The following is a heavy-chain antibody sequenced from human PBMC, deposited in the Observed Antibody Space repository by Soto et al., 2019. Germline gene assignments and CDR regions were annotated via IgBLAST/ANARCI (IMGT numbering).Heavy chain of an antibody. CDR1: GDSISNLDYF. CDR2: IYKSATT. Sequence: QVQLLESGPGLMKTSQTLSLTCSVSGDSISNLDYFWAWIRQPPGQALEYIGYIYKSATTYYNPSFESRVAISVDTSKSQFSLNVTSVTAADTAVYFCARGRYCLTGRCFPNWFDSWGQGALVTLSS. D-gene: IGHD7-27*01. J-gene: IGHJ5*01. CDR3: ARGRYCLTGRCFPNWFDS. V-gene: IGHV4-30-4*01.